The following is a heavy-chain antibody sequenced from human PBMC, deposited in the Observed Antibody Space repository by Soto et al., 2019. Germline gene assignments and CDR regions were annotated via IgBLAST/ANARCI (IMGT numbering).Heavy chain of an antibody. CDR1: GGTFSSYA. D-gene: IGHD3-9*01. CDR2: IIPIFGTA. J-gene: IGHJ6*02. Sequence: ASVKVSCKASGGTFSSYAISWVRQAPGQGLEWMGGIIPIFGTANCAQKFQGRVTITADKSTSTAYMELSSLRSEDTAVYYCASGRYDILTGYRYYYYGMDVWGQGTTVTVSS. V-gene: IGHV1-69*06. CDR3: ASGRYDILTGYRYYYYGMDV.